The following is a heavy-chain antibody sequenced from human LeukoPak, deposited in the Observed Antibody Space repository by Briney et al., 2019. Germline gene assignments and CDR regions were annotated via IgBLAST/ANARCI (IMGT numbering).Heavy chain of an antibody. CDR2: ISSSSSYI. J-gene: IGHJ6*02. CDR3: ARTVGYCSGGSCLDYGMDV. V-gene: IGHV3-21*01. CDR1: GFTFSSYA. D-gene: IGHD2-15*01. Sequence: EGSLRLSCAASGFTFSSYAMSWVRQAPGKGLEWVSSISSSSSYIYYADSVKGRFTISRDNAKNSLYLQMNSLRAEDTAVYYCARTVGYCSGGSCLDYGMDVWGQGTTATVSS.